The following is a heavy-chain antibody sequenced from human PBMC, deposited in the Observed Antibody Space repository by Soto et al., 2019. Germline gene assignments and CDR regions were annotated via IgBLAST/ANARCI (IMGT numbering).Heavy chain of an antibody. CDR1: GFTFNNAW. V-gene: IGHV3-15*07. Sequence: EVQLVESGGGLVKPGGSLRLSCAASGFTFNNAWMNWVRQAPGKGLEWVGRIRSKADGGTTDYAASVKDRFTISRDDSKTTLHLQMNSLKIEDTAVYYCTTEPDYSNYFDYWGQGTLVTVSS. CDR3: TTEPDYSNYFDY. D-gene: IGHD4-4*01. CDR2: IRSKADGGTT. J-gene: IGHJ4*02.